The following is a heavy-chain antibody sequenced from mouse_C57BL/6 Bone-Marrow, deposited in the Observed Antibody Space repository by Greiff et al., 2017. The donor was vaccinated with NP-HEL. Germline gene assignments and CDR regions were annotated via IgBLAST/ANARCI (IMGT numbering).Heavy chain of an antibody. CDR3: ARQRAASLNYAMDY. CDR1: GFTFSDYY. V-gene: IGHV5-12*01. CDR2: ISNGGGST. Sequence: EVKLVESGGGLVQPGGSLKLSCAASGFTFSDYYMYWVRQTPEKRLEWVAYISNGGGSTYYPDTVTGRFTISSDNAKNTLYLQMSRLKSEDTAMYYGARQRAASLNYAMDYWGQGTSVTVSS. J-gene: IGHJ4*01. D-gene: IGHD3-1*01.